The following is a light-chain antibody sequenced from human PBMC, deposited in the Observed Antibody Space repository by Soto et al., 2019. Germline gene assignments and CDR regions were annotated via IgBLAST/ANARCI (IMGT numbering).Light chain of an antibody. CDR3: QQYNSYAWT. V-gene: IGKV1-5*01. J-gene: IGKJ1*01. Sequence: MQMTHSPSPLSASVIYRVTITCRASQSISIWLAWYQQKPGKAPKLLIYDASSLESGVPSRFSGSGSGTEFTLTISSLQPDDFATYYCQQYNSYAWTFGQGTKVDTK. CDR1: QSISIW. CDR2: DAS.